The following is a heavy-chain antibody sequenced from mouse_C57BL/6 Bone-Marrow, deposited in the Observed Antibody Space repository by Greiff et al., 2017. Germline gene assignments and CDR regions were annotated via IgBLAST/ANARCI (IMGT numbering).Heavy chain of an antibody. CDR3: TTEGYGSSYEAMDY. CDR2: IDPENGDT. Sequence: VQLQQSGAELVRPGASVKLSCTASGFNIKDYYMHWVKQRPEQGLEWIGWIDPENGDTEYASKFQGKATITADTSSNTAYLQLSSQTSEDTADYYCTTEGYGSSYEAMDYWGQGTSVTVSS. V-gene: IGHV14-4*01. J-gene: IGHJ4*01. CDR1: GFNIKDYY. D-gene: IGHD1-1*01.